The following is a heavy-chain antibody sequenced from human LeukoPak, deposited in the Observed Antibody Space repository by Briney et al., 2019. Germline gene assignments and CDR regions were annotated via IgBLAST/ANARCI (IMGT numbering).Heavy chain of an antibody. Sequence: GTSLRLSCAASGFAFNRYALHWVRQTPGKGLEWVALISSDETKKYYADSVKGRFTISRDNSKDTLFLQMNSLRVEDTAVYYCAREFGGLDCWGQGTLVTVSS. CDR2: ISSDETKK. J-gene: IGHJ4*02. D-gene: IGHD3-10*01. V-gene: IGHV3-30-3*01. CDR1: GFAFNRYA. CDR3: AREFGGLDC.